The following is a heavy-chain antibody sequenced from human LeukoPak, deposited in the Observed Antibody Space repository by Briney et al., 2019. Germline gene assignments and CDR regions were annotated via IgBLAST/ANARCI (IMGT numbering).Heavy chain of an antibody. V-gene: IGHV4-30-2*01. J-gene: IGHJ4*02. CDR1: GGSISSGGYS. D-gene: IGHD3-3*01. CDR3: ASVHTIFGVVIMDF. Sequence: SETLSLTCAVSGGSISSGGYSWSWIRQPPGKGLEWIGYIYHSGSTYYNPSLKSRVTISVDRSKNQFSLKLSSVTAADTAVYYCASVHTIFGVVIMDFWGQGALVTVSS. CDR2: IYHSGST.